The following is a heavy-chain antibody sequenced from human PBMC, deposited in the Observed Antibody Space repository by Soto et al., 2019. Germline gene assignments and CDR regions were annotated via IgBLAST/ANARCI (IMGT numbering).Heavy chain of an antibody. CDR1: GGSISSYY. CDR2: IYYSGST. CDR3: ARDVLTGYYRAFDI. J-gene: IGHJ3*02. D-gene: IGHD3-9*01. V-gene: IGHV4-59*01. Sequence: SETLSLTCTVSGGSISSYYWSWIRQPPGKGLEWIRYIYYSGSTNYNPSLKSRVTISVDTSKNQFSLKLSSVTAADTAVYYCARDVLTGYYRAFDIWGQGTMVTVSS.